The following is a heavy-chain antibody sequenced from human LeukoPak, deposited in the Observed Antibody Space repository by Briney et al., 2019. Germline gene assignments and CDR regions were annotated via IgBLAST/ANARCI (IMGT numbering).Heavy chain of an antibody. Sequence: GGSLRLSCEVSGFMFSSYWMGWVRQAPGKGLEWVGNINQDGGTRHYVGSVKGRFTTSRDNSKKSLFLQMNSLRVEDTAVYYCARISRSRRSLDYWGQGTLVTVSS. J-gene: IGHJ4*02. CDR2: INQDGGTR. CDR3: ARISRSRRSLDY. CDR1: GFMFSSYW. D-gene: IGHD1-26*01. V-gene: IGHV3-7*01.